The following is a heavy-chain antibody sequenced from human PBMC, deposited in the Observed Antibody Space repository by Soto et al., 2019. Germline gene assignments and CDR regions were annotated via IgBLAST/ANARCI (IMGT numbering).Heavy chain of an antibody. CDR2: ISWNSGSI. J-gene: IGHJ4*02. CDR1: GFTFDDYA. D-gene: IGHD3-16*02. Sequence: GGSLRLSCAASGFTFDDYAMHWVRQAPGKGLEWVSGISWNSGSIGYADSVKGRFTISRDNAKNSLYLQMNSLRAEDTALYYCAKDIGPMITFGGVIVDWGQGTLVTVSS. CDR3: AKDIGPMITFGGVIVD. V-gene: IGHV3-9*01.